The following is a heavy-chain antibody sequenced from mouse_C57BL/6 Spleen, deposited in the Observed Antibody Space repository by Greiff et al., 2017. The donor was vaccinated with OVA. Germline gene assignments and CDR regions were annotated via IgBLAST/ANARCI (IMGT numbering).Heavy chain of an antibody. CDR1: GYTFTSYT. D-gene: IGHD2-5*01. CDR3: ARYSNYAFDY. V-gene: IGHV1-4*01. J-gene: IGHJ2*01. Sequence: VKLVESGAELARPGASVKMSCKASGYTFTSYTMHWVKQRPGQGLEWIGYINPSSGYTKYNQKFKDKATLTADKSSSTAYMQLSSLTSEDSAVYYCARYSNYAFDYGGQGTTLTVSS. CDR2: INPSSGYT.